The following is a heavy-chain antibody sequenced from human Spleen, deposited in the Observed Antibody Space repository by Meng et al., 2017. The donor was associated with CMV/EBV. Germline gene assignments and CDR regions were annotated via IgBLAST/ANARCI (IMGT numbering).Heavy chain of an antibody. V-gene: IGHV4/OR15-8*02. D-gene: IGHD2-15*01. CDR2: VSHSGSA. CDR1: GVSFSTYTL. J-gene: IGHJ4*02. Sequence: LSCAASGVSFSTYTLTWVRQAPGKGLEWIGEVSHSGSAKCIASLESRVTISIDRTNDQFSLQLTSVTAADTGVYFCARSPGWWSLDYWGQGALVTVSS. CDR3: ARSPGWWSLDY.